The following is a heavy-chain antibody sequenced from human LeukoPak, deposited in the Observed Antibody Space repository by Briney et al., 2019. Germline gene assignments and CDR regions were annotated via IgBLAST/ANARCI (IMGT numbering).Heavy chain of an antibody. CDR3: ARDGDLDYYGSGSYSNFGC. V-gene: IGHV3-21*01. Sequence: GGSLRLSCAASGFTFSSYSMNWVRQAPGVGLEWVSSISSSSSYIYYADSVKGRFTISRDNAKDSLYLQMNSLRAEDTAVYYCARDGDLDYYGSGSYSNFGCWGQGTLVTVSS. J-gene: IGHJ4*02. CDR2: ISSSSSYI. CDR1: GFTFSSYS. D-gene: IGHD3-10*01.